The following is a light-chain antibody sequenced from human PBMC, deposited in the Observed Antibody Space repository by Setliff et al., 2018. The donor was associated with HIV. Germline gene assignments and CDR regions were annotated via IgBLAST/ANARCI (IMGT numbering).Light chain of an antibody. J-gene: IGLJ1*01. Sequence: SYELTQPPSVSVSPGQTASIACSGDNLWNRYTSWYQQRPGQSPVLVIYQNTRRPSGIPGRFSGSKSGNTATLTISGTQAIDEADYYCQAYDISTSGVFGTGTKVTVL. V-gene: IGLV3-1*01. CDR2: QNT. CDR1: NLWNRY. CDR3: QAYDISTSGV.